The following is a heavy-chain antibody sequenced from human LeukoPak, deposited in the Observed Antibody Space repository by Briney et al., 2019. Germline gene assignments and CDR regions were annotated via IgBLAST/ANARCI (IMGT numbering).Heavy chain of an antibody. D-gene: IGHD3-22*01. J-gene: IGHJ4*02. CDR3: ARADSSSWKD. V-gene: IGHV4-59*01. CDR2: IYYSGST. Sequence: SETLSLTCTVSGGSISSYYWSWIRQPPGKGLEWIGYIYYSGSTNYNPSLKSRVTISADTSRNQFSLKLSSVTAADTAVYYCARADSSSWKDWGQGILVTVSS. CDR1: GGSISSYY.